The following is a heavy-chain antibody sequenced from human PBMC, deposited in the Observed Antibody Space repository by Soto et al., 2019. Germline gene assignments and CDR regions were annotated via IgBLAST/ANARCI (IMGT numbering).Heavy chain of an antibody. Sequence: GGSLRLSCAASGFTFSSYEMNWVRQAPGKGLEWVSYISSSGSTIYYADSVKGRFTISRDNAKNSLYLQMNSLRAEDTAVYYCARLEHHTELSGAQDAFDIWGQGTMVTVSS. V-gene: IGHV3-48*03. J-gene: IGHJ3*02. CDR1: GFTFSSYE. CDR2: ISSSGSTI. CDR3: ARLEHHTELSGAQDAFDI. D-gene: IGHD3-16*02.